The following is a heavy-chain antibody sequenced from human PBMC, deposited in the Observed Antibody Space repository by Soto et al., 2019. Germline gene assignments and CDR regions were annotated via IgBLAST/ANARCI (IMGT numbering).Heavy chain of an antibody. J-gene: IGHJ6*02. CDR2: INPNSGGT. D-gene: IGHD5-12*01. Sequence: ASVKVSCKASGYTFTGYYMHWVRQAPGQGLEWMGWINPNSGGTNYAQKFQGRVTMTRDTSISTAYMGLSRLRSDDTAVYYCARDSDIVATPPYYYGMDVWGQGTTVTVSS. CDR3: ARDSDIVATPPYYYGMDV. CDR1: GYTFTGYY. V-gene: IGHV1-2*02.